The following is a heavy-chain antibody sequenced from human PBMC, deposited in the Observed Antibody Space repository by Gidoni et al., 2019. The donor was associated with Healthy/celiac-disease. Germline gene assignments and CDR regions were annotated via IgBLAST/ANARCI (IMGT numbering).Heavy chain of an antibody. Sequence: QVQLQQWGAGLLKPSETLSLTCAVYGGSFSGYYWSWIRQPPGKGLEWIGEINHSGSTNYNPSLKSRVTISVDTSKNQFSLKLSSVTAADTAVYYCARANYYLGYCSSTSCYGALAFGYWGQGTLVTVSS. D-gene: IGHD2-2*01. CDR1: GGSFSGYY. V-gene: IGHV4-34*01. CDR2: INHSGST. J-gene: IGHJ4*02. CDR3: ARANYYLGYCSSTSCYGALAFGY.